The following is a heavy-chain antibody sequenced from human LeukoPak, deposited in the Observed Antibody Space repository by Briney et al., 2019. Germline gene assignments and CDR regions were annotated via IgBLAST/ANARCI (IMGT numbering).Heavy chain of an antibody. J-gene: IGHJ1*01. Sequence: SETLSLTCTVSGGSISSSSYYWGWIRQPPGKGLEWIGSIYYSGSTYYNPSLKSRVTISVDTSKNQFSLKLSSVTAADTAVYYCARHSLGGTYSRYFQHWGQGTLVTVSS. CDR3: ARHSLGGTYSRYFQH. V-gene: IGHV4-39*01. CDR2: IYYSGST. CDR1: GGSISSSSYY. D-gene: IGHD1-26*01.